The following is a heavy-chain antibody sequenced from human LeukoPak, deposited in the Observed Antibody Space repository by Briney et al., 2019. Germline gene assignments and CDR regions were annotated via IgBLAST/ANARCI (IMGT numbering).Heavy chain of an antibody. Sequence: PSETLSFTCTVSGGSISGYYWSWTRQPAGKGLEWIGRMSTSGNSNYIPSLVSRVTMSVDTSKNQFSLNLSSVTAADTAVYYCARESGSVRWFDPWGQGTLVTVSS. J-gene: IGHJ5*02. D-gene: IGHD6-25*01. CDR1: GGSISGYY. CDR2: MSTSGNS. V-gene: IGHV4-4*07. CDR3: ARESGSVRWFDP.